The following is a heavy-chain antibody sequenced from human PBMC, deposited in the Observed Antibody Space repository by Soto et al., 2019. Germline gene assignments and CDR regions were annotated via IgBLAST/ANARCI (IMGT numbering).Heavy chain of an antibody. Sequence: QVQLQESGPGLVKPSETLSLTCTVSGGSISSYYWSWIRQPPGKGLEWIGYIYYSGSTNYNPSLTSRVPISVDTSKNQFSLKLSSVTAADTAVYYCARGRQQLVTHDAFDIWGQGTMVTVSS. J-gene: IGHJ3*02. V-gene: IGHV4-59*01. CDR2: IYYSGST. CDR1: GGSISSYY. CDR3: ARGRQQLVTHDAFDI. D-gene: IGHD6-13*01.